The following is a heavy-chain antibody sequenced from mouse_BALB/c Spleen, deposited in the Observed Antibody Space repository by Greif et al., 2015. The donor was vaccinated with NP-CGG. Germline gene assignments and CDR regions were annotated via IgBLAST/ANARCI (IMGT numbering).Heavy chain of an antibody. Sequence: VQLQESGAELVRPGTSVKVSCKASGYAFTNYLIEWVKQRPGQGLGWIGVINPGSGGTNYNEKFKGKATLTADKSSSTAYMQRSSLTSDDSAVSFCALWRGLRRFVYCAKGLCSLSLQ. CDR2: INPGSGGT. V-gene: IGHV1-54*03. CDR1: GYAFTNYL. D-gene: IGHD2-12*01. CDR3: ALWRGLRRFVY. J-gene: IGHJ3*01.